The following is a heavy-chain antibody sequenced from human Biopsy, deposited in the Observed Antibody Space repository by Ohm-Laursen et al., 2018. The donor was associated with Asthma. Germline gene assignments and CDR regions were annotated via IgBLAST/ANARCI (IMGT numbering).Heavy chain of an antibody. V-gene: IGHV1-18*01. D-gene: IGHD1-1*01. J-gene: IGHJ4*02. CDR1: GYTFNSAG. Sequence: ASVKVSCKTSGYTFNSAGITWVRQAPGQGLEWMGWISVYNGNTKVAQKLQDRVTMITDTSTSTAYMELRSLRSDDTAVYYCARRSYNWDDIDSWGQGTLVTVSS. CDR3: ARRSYNWDDIDS. CDR2: ISVYNGNT.